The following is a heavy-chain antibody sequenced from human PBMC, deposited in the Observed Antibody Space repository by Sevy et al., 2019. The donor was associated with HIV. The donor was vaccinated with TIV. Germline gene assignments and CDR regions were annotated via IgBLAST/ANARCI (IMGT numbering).Heavy chain of an antibody. D-gene: IGHD3-16*01. V-gene: IGHV3-7*01. J-gene: IGHJ4*02. Sequence: GGSLRLSCAASGFSFSANWMNWVRQAPGKGLEWVANMKGDGSDKPYVDSVEGRFTISRDNAKNVRYLQMNSLRVEDTAVYYCARVTFGRFESWGQGTLVTVSS. CDR2: MKGDGSDK. CDR1: GFSFSANW. CDR3: ARVTFGRFES.